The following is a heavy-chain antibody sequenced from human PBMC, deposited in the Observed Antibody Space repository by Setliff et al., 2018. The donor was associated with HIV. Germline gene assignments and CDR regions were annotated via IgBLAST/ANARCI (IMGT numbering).Heavy chain of an antibody. CDR1: GYSISSGYY. CDR2: IYYSGRT. D-gene: IGHD3-22*01. V-gene: IGHV4-38-2*02. CDR3: ARVGWYYYDSSGVGEFDY. Sequence: SCTVSGYSISSGYYWGWIRQPPGKGLEWIGSIYYSGRTYYNPSLKSRVTISVDTSKNQFSLKLSSVTAADTAVYYCARVGWYYYDSSGVGEFDYWGQGTLVTVSS. J-gene: IGHJ4*02.